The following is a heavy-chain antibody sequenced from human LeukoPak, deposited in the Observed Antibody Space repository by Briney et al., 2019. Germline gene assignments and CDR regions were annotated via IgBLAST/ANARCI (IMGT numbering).Heavy chain of an antibody. J-gene: IGHJ4*02. Sequence: YWIGWVRQMPGKGLEWIGYIYYIGTTYYSPSLKSRVSISVDTSKDQFSLKLSSVTAADTAVYYCARTRGYFDSWGQGTLVTVSS. CDR3: ARTRGYFDS. V-gene: IGHV4-30-4*08. CDR1: Y. CDR2: IYYIGTT.